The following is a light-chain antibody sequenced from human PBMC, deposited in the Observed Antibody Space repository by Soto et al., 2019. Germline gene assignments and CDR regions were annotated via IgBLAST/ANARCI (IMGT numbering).Light chain of an antibody. CDR2: GAS. Sequence: EIVLTQSPGTLSLSPGERATLSFSASQSVSSSYLAWYRQKPGQAPRLLIYGASSRATGIPDRFSGSGSGTDFTLTISRLEPEDFAVYYCQQYGSSPWTFGQGTKVDIK. CDR3: QQYGSSPWT. V-gene: IGKV3-20*01. J-gene: IGKJ1*01. CDR1: QSVSSSY.